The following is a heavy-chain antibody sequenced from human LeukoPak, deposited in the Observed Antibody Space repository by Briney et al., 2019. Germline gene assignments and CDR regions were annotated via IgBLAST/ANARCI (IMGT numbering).Heavy chain of an antibody. CDR3: TTDPLILWVGELFPFDY. D-gene: IGHD3-10*01. J-gene: IGHJ4*02. V-gene: IGHV3-15*01. CDR2: IKSKTDGGTT. Sequence: GGSLRLSCAASGFTFSNAWMSWVRQAPGKGLEWVGRIKSKTDGGTTDYAAPVKGRFTISRDDSKNTLYLQMNSLKTEDTAVYYCTTDPLILWVGELFPFDYWGQGTLVTVSS. CDR1: GFTFSNAW.